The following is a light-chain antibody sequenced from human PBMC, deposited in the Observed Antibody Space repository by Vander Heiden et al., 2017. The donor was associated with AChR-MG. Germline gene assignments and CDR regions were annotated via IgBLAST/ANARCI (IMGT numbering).Light chain of an antibody. CDR3: QQSDSTPLA. Sequence: DIQMTQSPSSLSASVGDRVPITCRASQSISSYLNWYQQKPGKAPKLLIYAASSLQSGVPSRFSGSGSGTDFTLTISSLQPEDFATYYCQQSDSTPLAFGQGTKVEIK. J-gene: IGKJ1*01. V-gene: IGKV1-39*01. CDR1: QSISSY. CDR2: AAS.